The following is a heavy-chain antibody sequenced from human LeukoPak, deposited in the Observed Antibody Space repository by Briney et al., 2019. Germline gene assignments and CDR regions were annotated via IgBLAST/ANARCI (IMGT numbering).Heavy chain of an antibody. CDR2: AYGYGGNQ. CDR3: ATGSGYFYGH. CDR1: GFTFSSYG. V-gene: IGHV3-33*01. Sequence: GGSLRLSRAASGFTFSSYGMHWVRQAPGKGLEWVAVAYGYGGNQYYADSVKGRFTISRDNSKNTLYVQMNSLRAEDTAVYFCATGSGYFYGHWGQGIMVTVSS. J-gene: IGHJ4*02. D-gene: IGHD3-22*01.